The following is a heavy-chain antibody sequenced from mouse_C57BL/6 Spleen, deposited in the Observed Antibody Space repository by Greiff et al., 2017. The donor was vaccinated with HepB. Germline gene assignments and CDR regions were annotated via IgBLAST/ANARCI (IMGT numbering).Heavy chain of an antibody. J-gene: IGHJ3*01. Sequence: VQLQQSGAELVRPGPSVKVSCKASGYAFTNYLIEWVKQRPGQGLEWIGVINPGSGGTNYNEKFKGKATLTADKSSSTAYMQLSSLTSEDSAVYFCAIFYDGYFAYWGQGTLVTVSA. CDR1: GYAFTNYL. V-gene: IGHV1-54*01. D-gene: IGHD2-3*01. CDR2: INPGSGGT. CDR3: AIFYDGYFAY.